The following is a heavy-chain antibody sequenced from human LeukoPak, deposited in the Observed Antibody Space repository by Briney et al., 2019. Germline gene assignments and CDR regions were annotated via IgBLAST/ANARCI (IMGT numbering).Heavy chain of an antibody. V-gene: IGHV3-64*01. CDR1: GFTFSSYA. Sequence: GGSLRLSCAASGFTFSSYAMHWVRQAPGKGLEYVSAISSNGGSTYYANSVKGRFTISRDNSKNTLYLQMNSLRAEDTAVYYCSREYFDWSRNYYYGMDVWGQGTTVTVSS. CDR2: ISSNGGST. CDR3: SREYFDWSRNYYYGMDV. J-gene: IGHJ6*02. D-gene: IGHD3-9*01.